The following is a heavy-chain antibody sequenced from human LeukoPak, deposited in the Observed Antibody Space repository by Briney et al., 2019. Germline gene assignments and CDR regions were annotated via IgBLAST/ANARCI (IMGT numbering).Heavy chain of an antibody. Sequence: QTGGSLRLSRAVSGFTFSSYAMSWVRQAPGKGLEWVSAISGSGGSTYYADSVKGRFTISRDNSKNTLYLQMNSLRAEDTAVYYCAKDLYGSGSYYPDYWGQGTLVTVSS. V-gene: IGHV3-23*01. CDR3: AKDLYGSGSYYPDY. CDR1: GFTFSSYA. CDR2: ISGSGGST. D-gene: IGHD3-10*01. J-gene: IGHJ4*02.